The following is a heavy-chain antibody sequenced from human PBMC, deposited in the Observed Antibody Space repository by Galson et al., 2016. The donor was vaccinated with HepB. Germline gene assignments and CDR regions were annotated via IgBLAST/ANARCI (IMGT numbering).Heavy chain of an antibody. Sequence: SLRLSCAASGFAVSDNYLSWARQAPGKRLECVSVIYRGGFTYYADSLKGRFTTSRDNSENTLYLQMNSLRAEDTAVYYCERGVGGVPSANFYYGMDVWGQGATVTVSS. CDR3: ERGVGGVPSANFYYGMDV. CDR1: GFAVSDNY. CDR2: IYRGGFT. V-gene: IGHV3-66*01. J-gene: IGHJ6*02. D-gene: IGHD2-2*01.